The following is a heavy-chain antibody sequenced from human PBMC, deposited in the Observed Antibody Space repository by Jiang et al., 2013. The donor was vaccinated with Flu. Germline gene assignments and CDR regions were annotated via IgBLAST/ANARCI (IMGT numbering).Heavy chain of an antibody. Sequence: SGFTFSNYVMSWVRQAPGKGLEWVSAMSGGGSTYYADSVKGRFTISRDNSKNTMYLQMNSLRAEDTAVYYCAKDRGGPAAMPKYGMDVWGQGTTVTVSS. CDR2: MSGGGST. V-gene: IGHV3-23*01. D-gene: IGHD2-2*01. J-gene: IGHJ6*02. CDR1: GFTFSNYV. CDR3: AKDRGGPAAMPKYGMDV.